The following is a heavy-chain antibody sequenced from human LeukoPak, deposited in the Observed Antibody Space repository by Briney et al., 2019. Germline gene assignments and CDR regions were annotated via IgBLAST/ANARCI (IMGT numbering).Heavy chain of an antibody. CDR2: IRSKGYGGTT. J-gene: IGHJ6*02. V-gene: IGHV3-49*04. CDR3: TRGPTQQWVYYGMDV. Sequence: HAGGSLRLSCTTSGFTFGDHAMSWVRQAPGKGLERVGFIRSKGYGGTTEYAASVKGRFPISRDDSKSIAYLKMNRLKTEDTAVYYCTRGPTQQWVYYGMDVWGQGSTVIVSS. CDR1: GFTFGDHA. D-gene: IGHD5-18*01.